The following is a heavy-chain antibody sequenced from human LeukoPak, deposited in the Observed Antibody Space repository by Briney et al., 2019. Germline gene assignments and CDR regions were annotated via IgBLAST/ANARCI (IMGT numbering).Heavy chain of an antibody. J-gene: IGHJ4*02. CDR2: IYHSGST. V-gene: IGHV4-4*02. CDR1: GGSISSSNW. D-gene: IGHD6-13*01. CDR3: ARIAAAGTNNGFDY. Sequence: PSGTLSLTCAVSGGSISSSNWWSWVRQPPGKGLEWIGEIYHSGSTNYNPSLKSRVTISVDKSKNQFSLKLGSVTAADTAVYYCARIAAAGTNNGFDYWGQGTLVTVSS.